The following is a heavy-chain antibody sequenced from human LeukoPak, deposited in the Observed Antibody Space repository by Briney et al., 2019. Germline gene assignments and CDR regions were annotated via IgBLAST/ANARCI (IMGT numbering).Heavy chain of an antibody. CDR3: APSRGLDMIFND. CDR2: ISGSGDII. CDR1: GFTFSYYS. J-gene: IGHJ4*02. D-gene: IGHD2-2*03. V-gene: IGHV3-23*01. Sequence: GGSLRLSCAASGFTFSYYSMHWVRQVPGKGLEWVSSISGSGDIIYYADSVKGRFTISRDNSKNTLHVQMNSLRAEDTAVYYCAPSRGLDMIFNDWGQGTLVTVSS.